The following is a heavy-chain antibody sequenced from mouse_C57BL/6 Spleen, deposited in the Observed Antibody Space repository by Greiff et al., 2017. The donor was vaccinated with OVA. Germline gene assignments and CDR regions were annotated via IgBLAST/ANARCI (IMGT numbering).Heavy chain of an antibody. CDR3: ARPAYYSNYGFAY. CDR1: GYTFTDYN. Sequence: DVQLQESGPELVKPGASVKIPCKASGYTFTDYNMDWVKQSHGKSLEWIGDINPNNGGTIYNQKFKGKATLTVDKSSSTAYMELRSLTSEDTAVYYCARPAYYSNYGFAYWGQGTLVTVSA. CDR2: INPNNGGT. J-gene: IGHJ3*01. D-gene: IGHD2-5*01. V-gene: IGHV1-18*01.